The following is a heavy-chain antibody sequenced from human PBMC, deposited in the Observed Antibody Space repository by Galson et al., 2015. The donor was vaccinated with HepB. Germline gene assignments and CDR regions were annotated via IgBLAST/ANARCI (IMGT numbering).Heavy chain of an antibody. CDR2: ISTNGDST. J-gene: IGHJ3*01. D-gene: IGHD6-6*01. V-gene: IGHV3-64D*06. CDR3: VKFNTSSRAFDV. Sequence: SLRLSCAASGFSFSNYVMHWVRQAPGTGLQYVSSISTNGDSTSYADSEKGRFTISRDNSRYTLYLQMSSLRPEDTAVYYCVKFNTSSRAFDVWGQGTVVSVSP. CDR1: GFSFSNYV.